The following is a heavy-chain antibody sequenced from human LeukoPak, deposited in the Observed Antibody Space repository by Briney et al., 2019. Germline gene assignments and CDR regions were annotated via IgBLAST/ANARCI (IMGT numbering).Heavy chain of an antibody. CDR1: GFTFSSYN. V-gene: IGHV3-21*01. CDR2: ISSSSSYI. Sequence: GGSLRLSCAASGFTFSSYNMNWVRQAPGKGLEWVSSISSSSSYIYYADSVKGRFTISRDNSKNTLYLQMNSLRAEDTAVYYCAKDSRGLSYYASGSYGDYWGQGTLVTVSS. D-gene: IGHD3-10*01. CDR3: AKDSRGLSYYASGSYGDY. J-gene: IGHJ4*02.